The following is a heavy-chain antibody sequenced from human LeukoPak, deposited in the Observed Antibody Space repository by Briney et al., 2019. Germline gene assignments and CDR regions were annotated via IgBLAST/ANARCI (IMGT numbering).Heavy chain of an antibody. CDR2: ISGSGERA. J-gene: IGHJ4*02. CDR1: GFSFSTYA. V-gene: IGHV3-23*01. D-gene: IGHD6-19*01. CDR3: ANVLTSSGWFFGNHELSY. Sequence: GGSLRLSCAASGFSFSTYAMSWVRQAPGMGLEWVSAISGSGERAYYADSVRGRFTIPRDNSKSTLYLQMSSLRAEDTAVYYCANVLTSSGWFFGNHELSYWGQGTLVTVSS.